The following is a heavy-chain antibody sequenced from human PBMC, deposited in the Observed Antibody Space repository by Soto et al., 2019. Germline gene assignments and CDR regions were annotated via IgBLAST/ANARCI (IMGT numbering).Heavy chain of an antibody. Sequence: QVQLQQWGAGLLKPSETLSLTCVVYGGSFSGYFWSWIRQPPGKGLEWIGEIIHSGSTNYNPSLTPRLPIPVDTSNTQFPLQLRSVTAPAPPVYYCARGGYGATSGLGQLDYWGQGTLVTVSS. J-gene: IGHJ4*02. CDR1: GGSFSGYF. CDR2: IIHSGST. CDR3: ARGGYGATSGLGQLDY. D-gene: IGHD4-17*01. V-gene: IGHV4-34*02.